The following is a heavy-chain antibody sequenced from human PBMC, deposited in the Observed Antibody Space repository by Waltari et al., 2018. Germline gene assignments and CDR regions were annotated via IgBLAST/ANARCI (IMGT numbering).Heavy chain of an antibody. V-gene: IGHV4-30-4*08. CDR2: IYYSGST. CDR1: GGSISSGDYY. CDR3: ARVVAAAGSPSWFDP. Sequence: QVQLQESGPGLVKPSQTLSLTSTVSGGSISSGDYYWSWIRQPPGKGLEWIGYIYYSGSTYYNPSLKSRVTISVDTSKNQFSLKLSSVTAADTAVYYCARVVAAAGSPSWFDPWGQGTLVTVSS. D-gene: IGHD6-13*01. J-gene: IGHJ5*02.